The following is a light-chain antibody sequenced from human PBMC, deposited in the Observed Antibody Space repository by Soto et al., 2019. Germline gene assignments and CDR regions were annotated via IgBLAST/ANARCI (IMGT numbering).Light chain of an antibody. V-gene: IGKV3-15*01. Sequence: EIVMTQSPATLSVSPGERATLSCRASQSVSSDLAWYQQKPGQAPSLLIYGASTRATGIPARFSGSGSGTDFTLTITTLKTEDFAVYYCQQYGSSPRTFGRGTKVEIK. J-gene: IGKJ1*01. CDR1: QSVSSD. CDR2: GAS. CDR3: QQYGSSPRT.